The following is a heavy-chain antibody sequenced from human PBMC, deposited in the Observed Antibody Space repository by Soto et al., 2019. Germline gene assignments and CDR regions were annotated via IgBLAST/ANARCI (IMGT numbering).Heavy chain of an antibody. CDR1: GFTFSSYA. J-gene: IGHJ3*02. CDR2: ISGSGGST. Sequence: GGSLRLSCAASGFTFSSYAMSWVRQAPGKGLEWVSAISGSGGSTYYADSVKGRFTISRDNSKNTLYLQMNSLRAEDTAVYYCATCVILWSPLGSYVFAISAQRTMVPVS. D-gene: IGHD2-21*01. V-gene: IGHV3-23*01. CDR3: ATCVILWSPLGSYVFAI.